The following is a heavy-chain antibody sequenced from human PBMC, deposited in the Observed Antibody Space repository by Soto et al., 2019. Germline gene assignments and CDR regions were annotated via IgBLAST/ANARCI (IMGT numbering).Heavy chain of an antibody. CDR3: ARDRYSYYDFWSGSLPYYYYDMDV. V-gene: IGHV3-21*01. J-gene: IGHJ6*02. D-gene: IGHD3-3*01. Sequence: GGSLRLSCAASGFTFSSYSMNWVRQAPGKGLEWVSSISSSSSYIYYADSVKGRFTISRDNAKNSLYLQMNSLRAEDTAVYYCARDRYSYYDFWSGSLPYYYYDMDVWGQGTTVTVSS. CDR2: ISSSSSYI. CDR1: GFTFSSYS.